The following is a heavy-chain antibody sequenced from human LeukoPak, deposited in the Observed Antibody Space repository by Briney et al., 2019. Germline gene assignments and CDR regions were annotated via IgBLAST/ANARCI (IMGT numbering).Heavy chain of an antibody. Sequence: PGRSLRLSCAASGFTFSSYSMNWVRQAPGKGLEWVSYISSSSSTIYYADSVKGRFTISRDNAKNSLYLQMNSLRAEDTAVYYCARDGVVVVPAAMSLFDYWGRGTLVTVSS. CDR3: ARDGVVVVPAAMSLFDY. D-gene: IGHD2-2*01. J-gene: IGHJ4*02. CDR1: GFTFSSYS. CDR2: ISSSSSTI. V-gene: IGHV3-48*01.